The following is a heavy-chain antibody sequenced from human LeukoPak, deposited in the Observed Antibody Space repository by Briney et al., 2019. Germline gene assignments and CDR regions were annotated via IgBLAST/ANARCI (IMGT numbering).Heavy chain of an antibody. CDR2: ISGNSRYI. Sequence: GGSLRLSCAASGFTFSSYSMTWVRQAPGKGLEWVSSISGNSRYIYYADSMRGRFTISRDNAKNSLYLQMNSLKPEDTAVYYCARAGYDSSGYYLNYFDYWGQGTLVTVSS. CDR3: ARAGYDSSGYYLNYFDY. J-gene: IGHJ4*02. D-gene: IGHD3-22*01. CDR1: GFTFSSYS. V-gene: IGHV3-21*06.